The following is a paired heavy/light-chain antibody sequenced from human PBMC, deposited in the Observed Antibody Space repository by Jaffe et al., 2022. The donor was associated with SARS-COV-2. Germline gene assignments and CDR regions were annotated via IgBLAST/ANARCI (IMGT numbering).Light chain of an antibody. V-gene: IGKV3-20*01. CDR3: QQYGNSPLT. Sequence: EIVLTQSPGTLSLSPGERATLSCRTSEILSSTYLAWYQQRPGQAPRLLIYGASSRATGIPDRFSGSGSGTDFTLTISRLEPEDFGVYFCQQYGNSPLTFGGGTKLEMK. J-gene: IGKJ4*01. CDR1: EILSSTY. CDR2: GAS.
Heavy chain of an antibody. CDR1: GGSINSTSFY. Sequence: QLQLQESGPGLVKPSETLSLTCTVSGGSINSTSFYWGWVRQTPRTGLEWIGNIFYNGKAYPNPSLNGRVSMSVDPSKNQFYVEVASVTAADTAVYFCVRQQYGWRLGYKPWGYWGQGVLVTVSS. CDR3: VRQQYGWRLGYKPWGY. V-gene: IGHV4-39*01. CDR2: IFYNGKA. J-gene: IGHJ4*02. D-gene: IGHD6-25*01.